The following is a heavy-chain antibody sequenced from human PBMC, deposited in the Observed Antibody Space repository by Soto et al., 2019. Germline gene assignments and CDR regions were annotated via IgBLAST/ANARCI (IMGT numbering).Heavy chain of an antibody. CDR1: GFTFNTYW. D-gene: IGHD2-15*01. V-gene: IGHV3-7*05. CDR2: IREDGSEK. Sequence: GGSLRLSCEASGFTFNTYWMSRVRQPPGRGLEWVTNIREDGSEKYYVDSVKGRFTISRDNTKKSLYLEMNSLRVEDTAVYYCARGRWSDAFDIWGQGTMVTVSS. J-gene: IGHJ3*02. CDR3: ARGRWSDAFDI.